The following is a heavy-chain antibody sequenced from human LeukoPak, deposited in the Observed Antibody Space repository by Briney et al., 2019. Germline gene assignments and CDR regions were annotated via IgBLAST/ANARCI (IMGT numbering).Heavy chain of an antibody. Sequence: GTSLRLSCAGSGFDFSDYSMHWVRQAPGTGLERVAFMSYDGSNEFHADSVQGRVTIYKDNSKKTLYLQMNSLLSEDTAVYCCARGKGSGDYLIDYWGQGTLVTVSS. J-gene: IGHJ4*02. CDR2: MSYDGSNE. CDR1: GFDFSDYS. D-gene: IGHD1-26*01. V-gene: IGHV3-30-3*01. CDR3: ARGKGSGDYLIDY.